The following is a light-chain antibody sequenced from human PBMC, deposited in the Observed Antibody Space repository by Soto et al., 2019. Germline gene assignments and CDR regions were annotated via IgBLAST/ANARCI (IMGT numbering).Light chain of an antibody. V-gene: IGKV3-11*01. J-gene: IGKJ5*01. CDR2: DAS. Sequence: ENVLTQSPATLPLSPGDTATLSCRATQSLRNYLAWYQQKLGQAPRLLIYDASKRATGIPARFSGSGSGTDFTLTISSLEPEDFAVYFCQQRSDWPPTFGQGTRLEIK. CDR3: QQRSDWPPT. CDR1: QSLRNY.